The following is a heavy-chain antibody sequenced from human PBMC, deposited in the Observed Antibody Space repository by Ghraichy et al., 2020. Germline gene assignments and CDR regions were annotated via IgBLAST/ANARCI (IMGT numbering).Heavy chain of an antibody. CDR2: VIPLMGIA. CDR1: GGTFSRYG. J-gene: IGHJ6*02. V-gene: IGHV1-69*04. CDR3: ARALENDGGGDYNGLDV. D-gene: IGHD1-1*01. Sequence: SVKVSCKASGGTFSRYGISWVRQAPGQGLEWMGSVIPLMGIANYAQSFLGRVTITADTSTRTAYLELRSLTSADTAVYYCARALENDGGGDYNGLDVWGQGTTVTVSS.